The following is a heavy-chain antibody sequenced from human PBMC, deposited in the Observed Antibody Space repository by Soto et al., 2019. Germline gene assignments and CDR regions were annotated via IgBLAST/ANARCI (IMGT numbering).Heavy chain of an antibody. D-gene: IGHD2-15*01. V-gene: IGHV4-61*01. Sequence: PSETLSLTCTVSGGSVSSGNYYWSWIRQPPGKGLEWIGFIYYTGSTSYNPSLKSRVTISMGTSKNQFSLKLTSVTAADTAVYYCASALYCSGGSCSFDPWGQGTLVTVSS. CDR2: IYYTGST. CDR3: ASALYCSGGSCSFDP. J-gene: IGHJ5*02. CDR1: GGSVSSGNYY.